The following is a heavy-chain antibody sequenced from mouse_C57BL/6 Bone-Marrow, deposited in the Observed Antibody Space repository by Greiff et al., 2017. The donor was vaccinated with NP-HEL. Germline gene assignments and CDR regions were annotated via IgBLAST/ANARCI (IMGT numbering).Heavy chain of an antibody. CDR2: IDPENGDP. J-gene: IGHJ3*01. CDR1: GFNIKDDY. D-gene: IGHD2-4*01. CDR3: TPYDCDGAY. V-gene: IGHV14-4*01. Sequence: EVQLQQSGAELVRPGASVKLSCTASGFNIKDDYMHWVKQRPEQGLEWIGWIDPENGDPEYASKFQGKATITADTSSNTAYMQLSSLTSEDTAVYYCTPYDCDGAYWGRGTLVTVSA.